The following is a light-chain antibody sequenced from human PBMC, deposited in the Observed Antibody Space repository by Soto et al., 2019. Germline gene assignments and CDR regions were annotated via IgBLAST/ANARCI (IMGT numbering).Light chain of an antibody. Sequence: EIVLTQSPGTLSLSPGERATLSCRASQSVSSSYLAWYQQKPGQAPRLLIYDASSRATGIPDRFSGSGSGTDFTLIISRLEPEDVAVYYCQQYGSSPRTFGQGTKVEIK. CDR3: QQYGSSPRT. CDR2: DAS. J-gene: IGKJ1*01. V-gene: IGKV3-20*01. CDR1: QSVSSSY.